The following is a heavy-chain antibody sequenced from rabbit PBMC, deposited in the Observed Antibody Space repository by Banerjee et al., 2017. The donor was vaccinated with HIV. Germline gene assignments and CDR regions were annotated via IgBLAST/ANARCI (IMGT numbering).Heavy chain of an antibody. CDR2: IYADSGGST. V-gene: IGHV1S45*01. Sequence: QEQLEESGGDLVKPEGSLTLTCTASGFSFSSVHDMCWVRQAPGKGLEWIGCIYADSGGSTYYASWARGRFTISKTSSTMVTLRMTSLTAADTATYFCARTYGANGDDYYFNGWGQGTLVTVS. CDR3: ARTYGANGDDYYFNG. D-gene: IGHD2-1*01. CDR1: GFSFSSVHD. J-gene: IGHJ3*01.